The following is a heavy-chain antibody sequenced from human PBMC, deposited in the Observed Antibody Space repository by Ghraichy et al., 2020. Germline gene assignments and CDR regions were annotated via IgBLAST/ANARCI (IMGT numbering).Heavy chain of an antibody. J-gene: IGHJ3*02. CDR3: ARTPQPRGSGLGAFDI. Sequence: SETLSLTCAVYGGSFSNYYWSWIRQPPGKGLEWIGEINHSGSTNYNPSLKSRVTISVDTSKNQFSLKLSSVTAADMAVYYCARTPQPRGSGLGAFDIWGQGTMVTVSS. V-gene: IGHV4-34*01. D-gene: IGHD3-16*01. CDR2: INHSGST. CDR1: GGSFSNYY.